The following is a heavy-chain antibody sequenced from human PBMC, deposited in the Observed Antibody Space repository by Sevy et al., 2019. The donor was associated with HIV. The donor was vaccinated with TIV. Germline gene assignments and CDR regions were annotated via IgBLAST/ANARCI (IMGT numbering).Heavy chain of an antibody. CDR2: IFASSNT. CDR1: GFSFAWYW. V-gene: IGHV3-66*01. J-gene: IGHJ2*01. CDR3: ARAVEDYSDSSGWDWYFDL. Sequence: GGSLRLSCAASGFSFAWYWMSWVRQTPGKGLQWVSGIFASSNTHFADSVKGRFSISRDNSKNTLSLQMNSLSAEDTAVYYCARAVEDYSDSSGWDWYFDLWGRGTLVTVSS. D-gene: IGHD3-22*01.